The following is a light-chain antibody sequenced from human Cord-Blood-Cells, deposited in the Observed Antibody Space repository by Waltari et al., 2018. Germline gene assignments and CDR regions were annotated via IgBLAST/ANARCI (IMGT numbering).Light chain of an antibody. CDR1: SLRSYY. CDR2: GKN. J-gene: IGLJ2*01. Sequence: SSELTQDPAVSVALGQTVRITCQGDSLRSYYASWYQQKPGQAPVLVIYGKNNRPSGIPDRFSGSSSGNTASLTITGAQAEDEADYYGNSRDSSGYHVVFGGGTKLTVL. V-gene: IGLV3-19*01. CDR3: NSRDSSGYHVV.